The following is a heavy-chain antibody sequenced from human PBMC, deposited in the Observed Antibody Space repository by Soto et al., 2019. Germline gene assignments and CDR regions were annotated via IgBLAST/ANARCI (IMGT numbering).Heavy chain of an antibody. V-gene: IGHV1-18*04. J-gene: IGHJ4*02. D-gene: IGHD3-22*01. CDR3: ARDQAYYYDSSGYYSPWDFDY. Sequence: ASVKVSCKASGNTFTSCGISWVRQAPGQGLEWMGWISAYNGNTNYAQKLQGRVTMTTDTSTSTAYMELRSLRSDDTAVYYCARDQAYYYDSSGYYSPWDFDYWGQGTLVTVSS. CDR2: ISAYNGNT. CDR1: GNTFTSCG.